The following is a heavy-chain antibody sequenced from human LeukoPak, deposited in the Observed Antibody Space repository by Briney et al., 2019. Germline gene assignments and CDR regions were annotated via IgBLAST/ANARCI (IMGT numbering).Heavy chain of an antibody. CDR1: GGSISSSSYY. CDR2: IYYSGST. CDR3: ARLKLGAYFDL. Sequence: SETLSLTCTVSGGSISSSSYYWGWIRQPPGKGLEWIGSIYYSGSTYYNPSLKSRVTISVDTSKNQFSLKLSSVTAADTAVYYCARLKLGAYFDLWGRGTLVTVSS. D-gene: IGHD3-16*01. J-gene: IGHJ2*01. V-gene: IGHV4-39*01.